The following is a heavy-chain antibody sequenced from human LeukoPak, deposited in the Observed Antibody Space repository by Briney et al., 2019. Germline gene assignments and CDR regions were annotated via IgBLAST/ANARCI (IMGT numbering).Heavy chain of an antibody. CDR1: GGSISGFF. J-gene: IGHJ6*02. CDR2: IYSSGST. CDR3: ARQGAVGGTYHYYGLDV. V-gene: IGHV4-59*08. Sequence: PSETLSLTCTVSGGSISGFFWSWIRQPPGQGLEWIGYIYSSGSTNYRPTLKSRVTISEDTSKNQFSLNLRSVTAADTAVYYCARQGAVGGTYHYYGLDVWGQGITVTVS. D-gene: IGHD6-19*01.